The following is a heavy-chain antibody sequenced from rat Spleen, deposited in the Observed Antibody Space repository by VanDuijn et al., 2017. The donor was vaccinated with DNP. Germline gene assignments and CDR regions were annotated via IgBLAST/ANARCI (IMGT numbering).Heavy chain of an antibody. V-gene: IGHV3-1*01. J-gene: IGHJ2*01. D-gene: IGHD5-1*01. CDR2: ISYSGST. Sequence: EVQLQESGPGLVKPSQSLSLTCSVTGYSITSHYWGWIRKFPGNKMEWIGHISYSGSTSYNPSPKSRISITRDTSKNQFFLQLNSVTTEDTATYYCTRVLGAGYWGQGVMVTVSS. CDR1: GYSITSHY. CDR3: TRVLGAGY.